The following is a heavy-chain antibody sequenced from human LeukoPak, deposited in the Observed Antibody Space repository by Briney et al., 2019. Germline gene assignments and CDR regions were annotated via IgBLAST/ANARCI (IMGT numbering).Heavy chain of an antibody. CDR2: IDPSDSYT. J-gene: IGHJ5*02. V-gene: IGHV5-10-1*01. D-gene: IGHD4-17*01. CDR1: RYSFTNSW. Sequence: GESLKISCKGSRYSFTNSWISWVRQMPGKGLEWMGRIDPSDSYTNYSPSFQGHVTMSADKSTSTVYLQWSSLKASDTAMYYCTRSLTTTVTTRFAPWGQGTLVTVSS. CDR3: TRSLTTTVTTRFAP.